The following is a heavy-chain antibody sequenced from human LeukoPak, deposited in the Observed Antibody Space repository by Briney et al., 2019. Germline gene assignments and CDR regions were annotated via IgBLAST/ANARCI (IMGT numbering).Heavy chain of an antibody. CDR3: ARHEQQLVWVDYYYYMDV. CDR2: IYYSGCT. Sequence: KASETLSLTCTVSGNSISNYYWNWIRQPPGKGLEWIGSIYYSGCTYYNPSLKSRVTISVDTSKNQFSLKLSSVTAADTAVYYCARHEQQLVWVDYYYYMDVWGKGTTVTVSS. V-gene: IGHV4-39*01. D-gene: IGHD6-6*01. CDR1: GNSISNYY. J-gene: IGHJ6*03.